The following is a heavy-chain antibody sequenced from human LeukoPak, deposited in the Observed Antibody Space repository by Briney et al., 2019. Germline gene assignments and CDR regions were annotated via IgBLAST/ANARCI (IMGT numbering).Heavy chain of an antibody. Sequence: PSETLSLTCTVSGGSISSGGYYWSWIRQHPGKGLEWIGYIYYSGRTYYNPSLKSRVTISVDTSKNQFSLKLSSVTAADTAVYYCAITFPYRTTYGPAFDIWGQGTMVTVSS. CDR3: AITFPYRTTYGPAFDI. CDR2: IYYSGRT. J-gene: IGHJ3*02. CDR1: GGSISSGGYY. D-gene: IGHD4-17*01. V-gene: IGHV4-31*03.